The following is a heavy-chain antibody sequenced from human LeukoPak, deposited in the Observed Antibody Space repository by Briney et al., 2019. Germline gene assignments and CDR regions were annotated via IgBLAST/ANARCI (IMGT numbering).Heavy chain of an antibody. J-gene: IGHJ4*02. CDR2: ISGSGGST. CDR1: GFTFSSYS. V-gene: IGHV3-23*01. CDR3: AKDRDSSSWYDIFDY. Sequence: PGGSLRLSCAASGFTFSSYSMNWVRQAPGKGLDWVSAISGSGGSTYYADSVKGRFTVSRDNSKNTLYLQMNSLRAEDTAVYYCAKDRDSSSWYDIFDYWGQGTLVTVSS. D-gene: IGHD6-13*01.